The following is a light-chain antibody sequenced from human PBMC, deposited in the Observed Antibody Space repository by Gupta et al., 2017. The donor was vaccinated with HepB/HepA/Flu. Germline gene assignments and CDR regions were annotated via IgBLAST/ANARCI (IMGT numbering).Light chain of an antibody. V-gene: IGKV3-20*01. CDR2: GAS. CDR1: QSVSSSY. Sequence: EIVFTQPPGTLSLSPGERATLSCRASQSVSSSYLAWYQQKPGQAPRLLIYGASSRATGIPDRFSGSGSGTDFTLTISRLEPEDFAVYYCQQYGSSPHFGGGTKVEIK. J-gene: IGKJ4*01. CDR3: QQYGSSPH.